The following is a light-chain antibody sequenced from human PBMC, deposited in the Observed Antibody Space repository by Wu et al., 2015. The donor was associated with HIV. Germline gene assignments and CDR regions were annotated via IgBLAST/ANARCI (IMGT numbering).Light chain of an antibody. Sequence: DIQMTQSPLTLSASVGDRVTITCRASQSISTWLAWYQQKPGKAPKLLIFKASSLESGVPSRFSGSGSGTEFTLTISSLQPDDFATYYCLQYYTYPWTFGQGTKVEI. CDR2: KAS. J-gene: IGKJ1*01. CDR3: LQYYTYPWT. CDR1: QSISTW. V-gene: IGKV1-5*03.